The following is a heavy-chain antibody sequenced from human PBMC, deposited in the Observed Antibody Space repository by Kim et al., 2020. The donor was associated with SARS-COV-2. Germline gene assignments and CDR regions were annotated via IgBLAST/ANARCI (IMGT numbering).Heavy chain of an antibody. D-gene: IGHD1-26*01. CDR3: ARDGPYYVVGGPVAPDC. CDR1: GFTFSTYG. Sequence: GGSLRLSCAASGFTFSTYGMNWVRQAPGKGLEWVAYISSRSMTKNYADSVKGRLTISRDNVKNSLYLQMNSLRAEDTAVYYCARDGPYYVVGGPVAPDCWGQGILVTVSA. J-gene: IGHJ4*02. CDR2: ISSRSMTK. V-gene: IGHV3-48*01.